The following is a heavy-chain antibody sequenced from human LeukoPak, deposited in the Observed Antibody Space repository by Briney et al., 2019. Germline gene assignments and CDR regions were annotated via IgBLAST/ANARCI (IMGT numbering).Heavy chain of an antibody. CDR3: AKKVAGDYGVDY. V-gene: IGHV3-30*18. Sequence: GRSLRLSCAASGFTFSSYGMHWVRQAPGKGLEWVAVISYDGSNKYYADSVKGRFTISRDNSKNTLYLQMNSLRAEDTAVYHCAKKVAGDYGVDYWGQGTLVTVSS. J-gene: IGHJ4*02. CDR1: GFTFSSYG. D-gene: IGHD4-17*01. CDR2: ISYDGSNK.